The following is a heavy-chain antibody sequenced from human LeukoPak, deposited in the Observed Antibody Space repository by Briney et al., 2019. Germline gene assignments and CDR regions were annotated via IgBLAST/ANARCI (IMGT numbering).Heavy chain of an antibody. V-gene: IGHV1-8*03. Sequence: ASVKVSCKASGYTFTSYDINWVRQATGQGLEWMGWMNPNSGNTGYAQKFQGRVTITRNTSISTAYMELSSLRSEDTAVYYCARGYSGYAFFWYYYMDVWGKGSTVTVSS. CDR2: MNPNSGNT. D-gene: IGHD5-12*01. J-gene: IGHJ6*03. CDR3: ARGYSGYAFFWYYYMDV. CDR1: GYTFTSYD.